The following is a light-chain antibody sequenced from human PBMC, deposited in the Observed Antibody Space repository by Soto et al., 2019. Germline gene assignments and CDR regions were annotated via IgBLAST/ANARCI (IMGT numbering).Light chain of an antibody. CDR2: GAS. CDR1: QSVTSNY. J-gene: IGKJ1*01. Sequence: EMVLTQSPGTLSLSLGERATLSCRASQSVTSNYVAWYQQKPGQAPRLLIYGASSRATGIPDRFSGSGSGTDFSLTISRLEPEDFAVYYCHQYGTSQTFGQGTKVEVK. CDR3: HQYGTSQT. V-gene: IGKV3-20*01.